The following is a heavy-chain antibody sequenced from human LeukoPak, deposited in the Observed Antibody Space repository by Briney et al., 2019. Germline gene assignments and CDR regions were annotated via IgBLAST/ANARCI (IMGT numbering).Heavy chain of an antibody. CDR2: IYSGGST. CDR1: GFTVSSNY. V-gene: IGHV3-66*02. Sequence: GGSLRLSCAASGFTVSSNYMSWVRQAPGKGLEWVSVIYSGGSTYYADSVKGRFTISRDNSKNTLYLQMNSLRAEDTAVYYCARTDGDYPGGLDPWGQGTLDTVSS. D-gene: IGHD4-17*01. J-gene: IGHJ5*02. CDR3: ARTDGDYPGGLDP.